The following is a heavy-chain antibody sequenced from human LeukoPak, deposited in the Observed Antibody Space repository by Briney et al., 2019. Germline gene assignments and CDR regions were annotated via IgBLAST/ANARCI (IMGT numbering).Heavy chain of an antibody. CDR3: ARGQQWLVLYYFDY. CDR1: GFTFSSYA. J-gene: IGHJ4*02. D-gene: IGHD6-19*01. V-gene: IGHV3-30-3*01. Sequence: GGSLRLSCAASGFTFSSYAMHWVRQAPGKGLEWVAVISYDGSNKYYADSVKGRFTISRDNSKNTLYLQMNSLRAEDTAVYYCARGQQWLVLYYFDYWGQGTLVTVSS. CDR2: ISYDGSNK.